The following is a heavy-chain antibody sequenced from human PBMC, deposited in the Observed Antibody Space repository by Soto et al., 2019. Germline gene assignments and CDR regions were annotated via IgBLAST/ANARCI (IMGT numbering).Heavy chain of an antibody. Sequence: DVQLVESGGGFIQPGESLRLSCAASGFTFSVHSMNWVRRAPGKGLEWVSYISSTSSARYYADSVRGRFTISRDNAKYSLYLHMNSLTDEDTAVYYCARDSDIYYGMDVWGQGTTVTVSS. CDR1: GFTFSVHS. CDR3: ARDSDIYYGMDV. CDR2: ISSTSSAR. D-gene: IGHD3-9*01. V-gene: IGHV3-48*02. J-gene: IGHJ6*02.